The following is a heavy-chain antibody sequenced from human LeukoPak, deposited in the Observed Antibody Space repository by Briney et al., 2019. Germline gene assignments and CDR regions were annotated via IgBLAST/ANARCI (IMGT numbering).Heavy chain of an antibody. Sequence: PSQTLSVTCTVSGGSISSGSYYWSWIRQPPGKGLEWIGYIYYSGSTNYNPSLKSRVTISVDTSKNQFSLKLSSVTAADTAVYYCASAWAHSGSWQYYYYMDVWGKGTTVTVSS. V-gene: IGHV4-61*01. CDR1: GGSISSGSYY. CDR2: IYYSGST. CDR3: ASAWAHSGSWQYYYYMDV. D-gene: IGHD6-13*01. J-gene: IGHJ6*03.